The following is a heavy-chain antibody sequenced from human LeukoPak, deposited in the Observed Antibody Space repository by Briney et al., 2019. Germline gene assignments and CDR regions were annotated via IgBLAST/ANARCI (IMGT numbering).Heavy chain of an antibody. J-gene: IGHJ4*02. V-gene: IGHV4-38-2*01. CDR1: AYSIRGDDY. CDR3: ARNRSMTTTPGFDH. CDR2: IYHSGST. Sequence: KPSETLSLTCAVSAYSIRGDDYWGWVRQSPGKGLEWIGSIYHSGSTHYNPSLKSRVTISVDTPKNQFSLMLNSVTAADTAVYYCARNRSMTTTPGFDHWGQGTLVTVSS. D-gene: IGHD4-11*01.